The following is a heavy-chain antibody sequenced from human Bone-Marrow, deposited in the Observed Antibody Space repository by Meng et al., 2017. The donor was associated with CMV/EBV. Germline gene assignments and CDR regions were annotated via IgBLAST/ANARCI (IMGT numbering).Heavy chain of an antibody. CDR3: AKDLTQPTLTGTTLRYFDY. V-gene: IGHV3-23*01. D-gene: IGHD1-20*01. Sequence: TFSSYAMSWVRQAPGKGLEWVSAISGSGGSTYYADSVKGRFTISRDNSKNTLYLQMNSLRAEDTAVYYCAKDLTQPTLTGTTLRYFDYWGQGTLVTVSS. CDR2: ISGSGGST. CDR1: TFSSYA. J-gene: IGHJ4*02.